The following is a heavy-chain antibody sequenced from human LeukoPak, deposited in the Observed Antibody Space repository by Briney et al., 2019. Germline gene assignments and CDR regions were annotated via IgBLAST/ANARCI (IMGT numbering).Heavy chain of an antibody. V-gene: IGHV4-59*12. CDR2: IYYSGST. CDR1: GGSISSYY. CDR3: ARGGKGATKVDY. D-gene: IGHD1-26*01. J-gene: IGHJ4*02. Sequence: SETLSLTCTVSGGSISSYYWSWIRQPPGKGLEWIGYIYYSGSTNYNPSLKSRVTISVDTSKNQFSLKLSSVTAADTAVYYCARGGKGATKVDYWGQGTLVTVSS.